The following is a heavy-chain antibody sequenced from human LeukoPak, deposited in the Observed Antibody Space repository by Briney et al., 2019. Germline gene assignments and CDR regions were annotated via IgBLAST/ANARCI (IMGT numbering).Heavy chain of an antibody. CDR1: EYSFTSYW. Sequence: GESLKISCKGSEYSFTSYWIGWVRQMPGKGLEWMGVIYPGDSDTRYSPSFQGQVTISADKSISTAYLQWSSLRVSDTAMYYCARQKKYSTSWYLDYWGQGTLVTVSS. V-gene: IGHV5-51*01. D-gene: IGHD6-13*01. CDR2: IYPGDSDT. J-gene: IGHJ4*02. CDR3: ARQKKYSTSWYLDY.